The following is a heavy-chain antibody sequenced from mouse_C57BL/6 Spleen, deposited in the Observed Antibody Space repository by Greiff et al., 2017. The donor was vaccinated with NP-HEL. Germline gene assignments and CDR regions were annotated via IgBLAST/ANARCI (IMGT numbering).Heavy chain of an antibody. J-gene: IGHJ2*01. D-gene: IGHD2-4*01. CDR1: GYAFSSSW. V-gene: IGHV1-82*01. Sequence: QVQLKQSGPELVKPGASVKISCKASGYAFSSSWMNWVKQRPGKGLEWIGRIYPGDGDTNYNGKFKGKATLTADKSSSTAYMQLSSLTSEDSAVYFCARGDYDYDVFNYWGQGTTLTVSS. CDR3: ARGDYDYDVFNY. CDR2: IYPGDGDT.